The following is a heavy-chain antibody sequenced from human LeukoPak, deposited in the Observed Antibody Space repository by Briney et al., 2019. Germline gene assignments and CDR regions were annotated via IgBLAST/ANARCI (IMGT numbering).Heavy chain of an antibody. J-gene: IGHJ5*02. V-gene: IGHV4-34*01. CDR3: ARLMVYATPYLNWFDP. CDR2: INHSGST. Sequence: SETLSLTCAVYGGSLSGYYWSWIRQPPGKGLEWIGEINHSGSTNYNPSLKSRVTISVDTSKNQFSLKLSSVTAADTAVYYCARLMVYATPYLNWFDPWGQGTLVTVSS. CDR1: GGSLSGYY. D-gene: IGHD2-8*01.